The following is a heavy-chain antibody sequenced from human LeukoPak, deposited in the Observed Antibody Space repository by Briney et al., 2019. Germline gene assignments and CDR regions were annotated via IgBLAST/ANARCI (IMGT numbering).Heavy chain of an antibody. Sequence: GSSVSLSLNCSAAGFSSCAYGLVRLAHGPGLGLEGRTVLIFGIANYAQAFQGRVTITADKSTSTAYMELSSLRSEDTAVYYCAREVGSGSYERPLRYWGQGTLVTVSS. V-gene: IGHV1-69*04. J-gene: IGHJ4*02. CDR1: AAGFSSCA. D-gene: IGHD1-26*01. CDR2: TVLIFGIA. CDR3: AREVGSGSYERPLRY.